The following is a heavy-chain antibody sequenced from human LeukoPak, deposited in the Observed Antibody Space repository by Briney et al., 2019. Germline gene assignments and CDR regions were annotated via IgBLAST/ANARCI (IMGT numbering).Heavy chain of an antibody. CDR3: AGSVRGYRKNLDY. J-gene: IGHJ4*02. D-gene: IGHD5/OR15-5a*01. V-gene: IGHV1-46*01. Sequence: ASVKVSCKASGYTFTGYYMHWVRQAPGQGLEWMGIINSSGGSTSYAQKFQGRVTMTRDMSTSTVYMELSSLRSEDTAVYYCAGSVRGYRKNLDYWGQGTLVTVSS. CDR2: INSSGGST. CDR1: GYTFTGYY.